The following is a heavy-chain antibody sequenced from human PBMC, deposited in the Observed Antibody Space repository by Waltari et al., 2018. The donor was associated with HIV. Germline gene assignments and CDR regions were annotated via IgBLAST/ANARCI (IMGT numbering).Heavy chain of an antibody. CDR3: AKDSMGAIDVEDYFDF. D-gene: IGHD1-26*01. Sequence: EVQLLESGGGLVQPGGSLSLSCAASCFLFMNSAMSWVRQAPGKGLEWVSTIRSIGDTTYYADSVKGRFTTTRANSKDTLYLQMNSLRAEDTAVYYCAKDSMGAIDVEDYFDFWGQGTLVTVSS. CDR2: IRSIGDTT. V-gene: IGHV3-23*01. J-gene: IGHJ4*02. CDR1: CFLFMNSA.